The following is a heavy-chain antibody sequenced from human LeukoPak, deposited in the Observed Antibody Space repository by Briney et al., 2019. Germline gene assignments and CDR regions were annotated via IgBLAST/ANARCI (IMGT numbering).Heavy chain of an antibody. CDR1: GDSVSNSY. CDR2: VFYSGTT. CDR3: ARVSYYPPYYFDS. D-gene: IGHD3-22*01. V-gene: IGHV4-59*02. J-gene: IGHJ4*02. Sequence: SETLSLTCTVSGDSVSNSYWSWIRQPPEKGLEWIGYVFYSGTTDYNPSVQSRVTISIDTSKNQFSLNLDSVTAADTAVYYCARVSYYPPYYFDSWGQGTLVTVSS.